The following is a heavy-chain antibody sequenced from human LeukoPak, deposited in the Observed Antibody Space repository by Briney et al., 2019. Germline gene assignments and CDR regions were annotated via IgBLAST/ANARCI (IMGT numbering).Heavy chain of an antibody. CDR3: ARESRYCGGDCYLGE. Sequence: GGSLRLSCAASGFTFSSYSMNWVRQAPGKGLEWVSSISSSSSYIYYADSVKGRFTISRDNAKNSLYLQVNSLRAEDTAVYYCARESRYCGGDCYLGEWGQGTLVTVSS. J-gene: IGHJ4*02. CDR1: GFTFSSYS. CDR2: ISSSSSYI. V-gene: IGHV3-21*01. D-gene: IGHD2-21*02.